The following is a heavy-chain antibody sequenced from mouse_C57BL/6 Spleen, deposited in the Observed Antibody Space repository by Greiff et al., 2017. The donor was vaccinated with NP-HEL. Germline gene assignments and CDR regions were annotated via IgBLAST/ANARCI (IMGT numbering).Heavy chain of an antibody. J-gene: IGHJ4*01. CDR3: ARGTLYAMDY. V-gene: IGHV1-18*01. CDR2: INPNNGGT. Sequence: EVQLQQSGPELVKPGASVKIPCKASGYTFTDYNMDWVKQSHGKSLEWIGDINPNNGGTSYNQKFKGKATLTVDKSSSTAYMERRSLTSEETAVYDCARGTLYAMDYWGQGTSVTVSS. CDR1: GYTFTDYN.